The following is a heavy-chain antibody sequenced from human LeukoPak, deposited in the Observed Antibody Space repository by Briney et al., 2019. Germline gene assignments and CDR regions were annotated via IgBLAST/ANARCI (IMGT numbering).Heavy chain of an antibody. CDR1: GGSLSSYY. Sequence: PSETLSLTCTVSGGSLSSYYWSWLRQPPGKGLDWIGYIYYSGSTNYNPSLKSRVTISVDTSKTQFSLKLSSVTAADTAVYYCARGGGYSYGSWVYFDYWGQGTLVTVSS. D-gene: IGHD5-18*01. V-gene: IGHV4-59*01. J-gene: IGHJ4*02. CDR3: ARGGGYSYGSWVYFDY. CDR2: IYYSGST.